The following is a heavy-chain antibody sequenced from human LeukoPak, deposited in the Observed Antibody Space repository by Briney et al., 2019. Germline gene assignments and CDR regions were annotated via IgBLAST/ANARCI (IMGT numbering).Heavy chain of an antibody. Sequence: GASVKVSCKASGYTFTGYYMHWVRQAPGQGLEWMGWINPNSGGTNYAQKFQGRVTMTRDTSISTAYMELSRLRSDDTAVYYCARNDGSGYYYFDYRGQGTLVTVSS. D-gene: IGHD3-22*01. CDR2: INPNSGGT. J-gene: IGHJ4*02. V-gene: IGHV1-2*02. CDR1: GYTFTGYY. CDR3: ARNDGSGYYYFDY.